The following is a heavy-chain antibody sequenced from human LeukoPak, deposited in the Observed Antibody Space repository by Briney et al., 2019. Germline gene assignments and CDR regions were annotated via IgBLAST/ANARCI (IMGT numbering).Heavy chain of an antibody. D-gene: IGHD3-10*01. Sequence: PGGSLRLSCAASGFTFSSYSMNWVRQAPGKGLEWVSSISSSSSYIYYADSVKGRFTISRDNAKNSLYLQMNSLRAEDTAVYYCARVIYGSGSPFDYWGQGTLVTVSS. V-gene: IGHV3-21*01. CDR2: ISSSSSYI. J-gene: IGHJ4*02. CDR1: GFTFSSYS. CDR3: ARVIYGSGSPFDY.